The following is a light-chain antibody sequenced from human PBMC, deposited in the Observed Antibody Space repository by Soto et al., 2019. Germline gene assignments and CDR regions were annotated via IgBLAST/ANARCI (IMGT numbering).Light chain of an antibody. V-gene: IGKV3-11*01. CDR2: DTS. CDR1: QFLSSY. Sequence: EVVFTQVPATPSLAPGERATLSCRASQFLSSYLAWYQQKPGQPPRLLVYDTSNRATGIPARFSGSRSGTDFTLTISSLEPEDSAVYYCQQRHMWPITFGQGTRLEIK. J-gene: IGKJ5*01. CDR3: QQRHMWPIT.